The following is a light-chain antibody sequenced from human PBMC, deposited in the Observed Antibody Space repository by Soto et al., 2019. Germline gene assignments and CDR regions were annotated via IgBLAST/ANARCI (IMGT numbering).Light chain of an antibody. CDR2: DAS. CDR3: QQYVRSPPSWT. J-gene: IGKJ1*01. CDR1: PSVSSSY. Sequence: ETVLSQSPGTLSLSQGERANLSCRASPSVSSSYLAWYQQKPGQAPRLLIYDASSRATGIPDRFSGSGSGTDFTLTIIRLELKDFAVYYCQQYVRSPPSWTFGQGTKVEVK. V-gene: IGKV3-20*01.